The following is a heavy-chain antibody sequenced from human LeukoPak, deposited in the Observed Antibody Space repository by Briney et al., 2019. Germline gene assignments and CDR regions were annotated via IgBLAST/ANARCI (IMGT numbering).Heavy chain of an antibody. CDR2: IYYSGST. CDR1: GGSTSSGGYY. CDR3: ARGLYDSSGYYYFDY. Sequence: PSQTLSLTCTVSGGSTSSGGYYWSWIRQHPGKGLEWIGYIYYSGSTNYNPSLKSRVTISVDTSKNQFSLKLSSVTAADTAVYYCARGLYDSSGYYYFDYWGQGTLVTVSS. J-gene: IGHJ4*02. V-gene: IGHV4-31*03. D-gene: IGHD3-22*01.